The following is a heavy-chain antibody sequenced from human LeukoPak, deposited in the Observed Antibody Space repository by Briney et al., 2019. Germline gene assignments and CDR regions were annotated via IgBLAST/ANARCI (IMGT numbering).Heavy chain of an antibody. CDR3: ARGGGITMVLFGY. V-gene: IGHV4-39*07. Sequence: SETLSLTCTVSGGSISSSSYYWGWIRQPPGKGLEWIGSIYYSGSTYYNPSLKSRVTISVDTSKNQFSLKLSSVTAADTAVYYCARGGGITMVLFGYWGQGTLVTVSS. D-gene: IGHD3-10*01. J-gene: IGHJ4*02. CDR2: IYYSGST. CDR1: GGSISSSSYY.